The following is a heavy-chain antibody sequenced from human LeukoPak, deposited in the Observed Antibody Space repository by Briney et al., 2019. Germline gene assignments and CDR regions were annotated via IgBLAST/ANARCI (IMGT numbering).Heavy chain of an antibody. J-gene: IGHJ4*02. CDR3: ARWIVGFDS. CDR2: INENSGSI. CDR1: GFTFDDYA. V-gene: IGHV3-9*01. Sequence: SGGSLRLSCAGSGFTFDDYAMHWVRQAPGEGLEWVSGINENSGSIGYADSVKGRFTISRDNAKNSLYLQMNSLRTEDTALYYCARWIVGFDSWGQGTLVTVSP. D-gene: IGHD2-15*01.